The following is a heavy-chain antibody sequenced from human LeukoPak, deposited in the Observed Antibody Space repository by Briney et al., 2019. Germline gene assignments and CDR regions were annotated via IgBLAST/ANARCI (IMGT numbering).Heavy chain of an antibody. V-gene: IGHV3-30*18. CDR2: ISYDGSNK. CDR3: AKFQGIVVVTSSMIDAFDI. Sequence: PGGSLRLSCAASGFTFSSYGMHWVRQAPGKGLEWVAVISYDGSNKYYADSVKGRFTISRDNSKNTLYLQMNSLRAEDTAVYYCAKFQGIVVVTSSMIDAFDIWGQGTMVTVSS. J-gene: IGHJ3*02. D-gene: IGHD2-21*02. CDR1: GFTFSSYG.